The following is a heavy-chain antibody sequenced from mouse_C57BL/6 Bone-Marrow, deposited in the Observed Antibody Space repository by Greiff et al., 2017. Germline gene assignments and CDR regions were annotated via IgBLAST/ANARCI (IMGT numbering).Heavy chain of an antibody. D-gene: IGHD2-4*01. Sequence: EVMLVESGAELVKPGASVKLSCTASGFNIKDYYMHWVKQRTEQGLEWIGRIDPEEGENKYAPKFQGKATITADTSSNTADLQLSSLTSEDTAVYYCARSRGYYDSLFAYWGQGTLVTVSA. CDR2: IDPEEGEN. CDR3: ARSRGYYDSLFAY. V-gene: IGHV14-2*01. CDR1: GFNIKDYY. J-gene: IGHJ3*01.